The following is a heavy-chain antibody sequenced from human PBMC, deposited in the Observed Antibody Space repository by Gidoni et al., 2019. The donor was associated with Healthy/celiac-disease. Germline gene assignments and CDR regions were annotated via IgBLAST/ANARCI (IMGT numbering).Heavy chain of an antibody. J-gene: IGHJ5*02. CDR2: ISAYTGNT. CDR3: ARVAYDYVWGSYRSASNWFDP. CDR1: GYTFTSYG. V-gene: IGHV1-18*01. D-gene: IGHD3-16*02. Sequence: QVQLVQSGAEVQKPGASVKVSCKASGYTFTSYGISWVRKAPGQGLEWMGWISAYTGNTNYAQKLQGRVTMTTDTSTSTAYMELRSLRSDDTAVYYCARVAYDYVWGSYRSASNWFDPWGQGTLVTVSS.